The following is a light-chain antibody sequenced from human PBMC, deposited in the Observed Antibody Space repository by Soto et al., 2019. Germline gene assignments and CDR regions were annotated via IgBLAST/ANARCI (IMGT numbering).Light chain of an antibody. V-gene: IGKV1-5*03. CDR1: QSISRW. CDR3: QHYKDYSWT. Sequence: DIHLTQSPSTLSASVGDRITIPCRASQSISRWVAWYQQKPGKAPKLLIYTTSSFESGVPSRFSVRGTGIKFTLTISSLQADDFATSYCQHYKDYSWTFGQGTKVEIK. CDR2: TTS. J-gene: IGKJ1*01.